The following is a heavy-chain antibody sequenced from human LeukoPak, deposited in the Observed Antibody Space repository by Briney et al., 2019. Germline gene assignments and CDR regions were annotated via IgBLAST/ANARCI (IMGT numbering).Heavy chain of an antibody. V-gene: IGHV1-3*01. CDR3: ARLGQQLDHWYFDL. J-gene: IGHJ2*01. Sequence: ASVKVSCKASGYTFTSYAMHWVRQAPGQRLEWMGWINAGNGNTKYSQKFQGRVTITRDTSASTAYMELSSLRSEDTAVYYCARLGQQLDHWYFDLWGRGTLVTVSS. D-gene: IGHD6-13*01. CDR2: INAGNGNT. CDR1: GYTFTSYA.